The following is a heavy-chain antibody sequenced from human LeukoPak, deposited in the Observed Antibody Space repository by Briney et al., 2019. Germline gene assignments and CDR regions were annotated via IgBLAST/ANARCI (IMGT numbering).Heavy chain of an antibody. V-gene: IGHV1-8*03. CDR1: GYTFTSYD. J-gene: IGHJ5*02. Sequence: ASVKVSCKASGYTFTSYDINWVRRATRQGLEWMGWMNPNSGNTGYAQKFQGRVTITRNTSISTAYMELSSLRSEDTAVYYCARVYEDTIFGVTFDPWGQGTLVTVSS. CDR3: ARVYEDTIFGVTFDP. CDR2: MNPNSGNT. D-gene: IGHD3-3*01.